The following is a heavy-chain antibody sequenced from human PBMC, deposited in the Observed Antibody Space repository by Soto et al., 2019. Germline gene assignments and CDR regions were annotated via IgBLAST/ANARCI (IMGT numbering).Heavy chain of an antibody. CDR3: ARDPRTSYDTPAYFDY. D-gene: IGHD3-9*01. Sequence: QAQLVESVGGVVPPGTSLRLSCAASGFTFSNHAMHWVRQALGKGLEWVAMTWYDGRTQYYADSVKGRFTVSRDNSKSTLYLQMNTLRADDTAVYYWARDPRTSYDTPAYFDYWGQGTLVTVSS. J-gene: IGHJ4*02. V-gene: IGHV3-33*01. CDR1: GFTFSNHA. CDR2: TWYDGRTQ.